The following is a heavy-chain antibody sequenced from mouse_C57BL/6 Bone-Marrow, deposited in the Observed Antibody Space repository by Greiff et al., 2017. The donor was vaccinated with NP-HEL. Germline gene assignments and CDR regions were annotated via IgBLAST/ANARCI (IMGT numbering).Heavy chain of an antibody. CDR2: IDPENGDP. D-gene: IGHD1-1*01. V-gene: IGHV14-4*01. Sequence: EVQLVESGAELVRPGASVKLSCTASGFNIKDDYMHWVKQRPEQGLEWIGWIDPENGDPEYASKFQGKATITADTSSNTAYLQLSSLTSEDTAVYYCTTAPYYYGSSSYYFDYWGQGTTLTVSS. CDR1: GFNIKDDY. J-gene: IGHJ2*01. CDR3: TTAPYYYGSSSYYFDY.